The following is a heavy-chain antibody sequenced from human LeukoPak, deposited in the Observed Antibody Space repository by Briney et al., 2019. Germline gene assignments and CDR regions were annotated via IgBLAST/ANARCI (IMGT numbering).Heavy chain of an antibody. D-gene: IGHD4-17*01. CDR2: INWNGGSI. J-gene: IGHJ4*02. V-gene: IGHV3-20*01. Sequence: GGSLRLSCAASGFTFDDYGMSWVRQAPRKGLEWVSGINWNGGSIGYADSVKGRFTISRDNAKNSLYLQMNSLRAEVTALYHCARGRSGYGDYNKAPFDYWGQGTLVTVSS. CDR3: ARGRSGYGDYNKAPFDY. CDR1: GFTFDDYG.